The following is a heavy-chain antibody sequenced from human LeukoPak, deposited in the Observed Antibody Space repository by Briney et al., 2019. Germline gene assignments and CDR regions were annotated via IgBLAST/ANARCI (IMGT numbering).Heavy chain of an antibody. V-gene: IGHV3-7*01. CDR1: GFTFSSYW. J-gene: IGHJ6*03. CDR2: IKQDGSEK. Sequence: GGSLSLSCAASGFTFSSYWMSGVRQAPGKGLEWVANIKQDGSEKYYVDSVKGRFTICRDNAKNSLYLQMNSLRAEDTAVYYCARALSSSWYFYYYYYYMDVWGKGTTVTVSS. CDR3: ARALSSSWYFYYYYYYMDV. D-gene: IGHD6-13*01.